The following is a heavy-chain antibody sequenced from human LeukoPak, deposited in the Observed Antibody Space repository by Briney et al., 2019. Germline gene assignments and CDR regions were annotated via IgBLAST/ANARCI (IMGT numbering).Heavy chain of an antibody. D-gene: IGHD3-10*01. J-gene: IGHJ3*02. V-gene: IGHV3-48*03. CDR1: GFTFSSYE. CDR2: ISSSGSTI. CDR3: ATGFGEGRPDAFDI. Sequence: GGSLRLSCAASGFTFSSYEMNWVRQAPGKGLEWVSYISSSGSTIYYADSVKGRFTISRDNAKNSLYLQMNSLRAEDTAVYYCATGFGEGRPDAFDIWGQGTMVTVSS.